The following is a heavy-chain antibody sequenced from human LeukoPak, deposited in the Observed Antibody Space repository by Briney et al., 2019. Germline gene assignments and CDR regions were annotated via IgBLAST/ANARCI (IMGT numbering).Heavy chain of an antibody. CDR1: GRSISGSGDY. CDR2: MYYSGNT. D-gene: IGHD4-23*01. Sequence: PSETLSLTCTVSGRSISGSGDYWAWVRQPPGKGLEWIGSMYYSGNTYYNPSLRSRVTISVDTSKNQFSLKLSSVTAAETAVYYCVRHFLLFGGNLNWFSPWGQGALVTVSS. J-gene: IGHJ5*02. V-gene: IGHV4-39*01. CDR3: VRHFLLFGGNLNWFSP.